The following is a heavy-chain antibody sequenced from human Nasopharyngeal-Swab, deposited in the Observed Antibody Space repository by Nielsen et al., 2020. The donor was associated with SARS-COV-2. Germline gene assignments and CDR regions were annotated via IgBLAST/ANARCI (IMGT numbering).Heavy chain of an antibody. CDR3: ARQLRIVVVVAANPAGVDY. V-gene: IGHV4-30-4*01. J-gene: IGHJ4*02. D-gene: IGHD2-15*01. CDR2: IYYSGST. Sequence: RQAPGKGLEWIGYIYYSGSTYYNPSLKSRVTISVDTSKNQFSLKLSSVTAADTAVYYCARQLRIVVVVAANPAGVDYWGQGTLVTVSS.